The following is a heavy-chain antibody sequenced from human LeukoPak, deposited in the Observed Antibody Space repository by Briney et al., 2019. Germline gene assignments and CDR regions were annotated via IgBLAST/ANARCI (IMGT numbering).Heavy chain of an antibody. Sequence: SETLSLTCTVSGGSISSYYWSWIRQPPGKGLEWIGYVYYSGSTNYNPSLKSRVTISVDTSKNQFSLKLSSVTAADTAVYYCARDEGEPHYFDYWGQGTLVTVSS. D-gene: IGHD1-14*01. CDR1: GGSISSYY. CDR3: ARDEGEPHYFDY. CDR2: VYYSGST. J-gene: IGHJ4*02. V-gene: IGHV4-59*01.